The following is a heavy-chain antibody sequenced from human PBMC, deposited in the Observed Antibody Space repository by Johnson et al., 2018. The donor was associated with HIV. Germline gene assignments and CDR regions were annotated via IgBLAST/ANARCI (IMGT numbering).Heavy chain of an antibody. CDR3: ARDTDSSSWYTGPDAFDI. V-gene: IGHV3-66*01. CDR2: IYSGGST. CDR1: GFTVSSNY. Sequence: VQLVESGGGLVQPVGSLRLSCAASGFTVSSNYMSWVRQAPGKGLEWVSVIYSGGSTYYADSVKGRFTISRDNSKNTLYLQMNSLRSEDTAVYYCARDTDSSSWYTGPDAFDIWGQGTMVTVSS. J-gene: IGHJ3*02. D-gene: IGHD6-13*01.